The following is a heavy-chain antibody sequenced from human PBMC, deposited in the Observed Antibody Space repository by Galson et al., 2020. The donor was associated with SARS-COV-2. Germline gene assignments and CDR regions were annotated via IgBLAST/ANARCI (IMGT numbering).Heavy chain of an antibody. Sequence: ASVKVSCKASGYTFISYGISWVRQAPGPGLEWMGWISAYKGKTNYAQNLQGSVTMTTDTSTNTAYMELRSLRSDDTAVYYCARSPYYDTSGYYGWGYYFDYCGQGTLVTVSS. CDR3: ARSPYYDTSGYYGWGYYFDY. CDR2: ISAYKGKT. CDR1: GYTFISYG. V-gene: IGHV1-18*01. D-gene: IGHD3-22*01. J-gene: IGHJ4*02.